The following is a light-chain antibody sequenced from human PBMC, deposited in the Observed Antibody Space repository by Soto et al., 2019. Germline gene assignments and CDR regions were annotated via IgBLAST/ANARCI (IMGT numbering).Light chain of an antibody. Sequence: DIVMTQSPDSLAVSLGERATINCKSSQSVLYSSNNKNYLAWYQQKPGQPPKLLIYWASTRESGVPDRFSGSGSGKDFTLTISSLQAEDVAAYYCQQYYSSPLTLGGGTKVDIK. CDR2: WAS. CDR3: QQYYSSPLT. J-gene: IGKJ4*01. V-gene: IGKV4-1*01. CDR1: QSVLYSSNNKNY.